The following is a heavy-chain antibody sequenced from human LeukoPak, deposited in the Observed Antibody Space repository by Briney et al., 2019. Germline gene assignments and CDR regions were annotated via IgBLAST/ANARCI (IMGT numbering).Heavy chain of an antibody. CDR3: PSGYSSWYYFDY. CDR1: GFTFSSYA. CDR2: ISVGGDST. J-gene: IGHJ4*02. D-gene: IGHD4-23*01. V-gene: IGHV3-23*01. Sequence: GGSLRLSCAASGFTFSSYAMSWVRQAPGKGLEWVSAISVGGDSTYYADSVKGRFTISRDNSKNTLYLHMSSLGAEDTAIYYCPSGYSSWYYFDYWGQGALVTVS.